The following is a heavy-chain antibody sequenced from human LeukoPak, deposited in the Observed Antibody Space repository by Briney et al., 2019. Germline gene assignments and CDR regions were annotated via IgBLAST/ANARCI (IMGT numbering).Heavy chain of an antibody. CDR2: INHSGST. J-gene: IGHJ4*02. V-gene: IGHV4-34*01. CDR3: ARGPASHSSGWSGDY. CDR1: GGSISGYY. Sequence: SETLSLTCAVYGGSISGYYWSWIRQPPGKGLEWIGEINHSGSTNYNPSLKSRVNISVDTSKNQFSLKLSSVTAADTAVYYCARGPASHSSGWSGDYWGQGTLVTVSS. D-gene: IGHD6-19*01.